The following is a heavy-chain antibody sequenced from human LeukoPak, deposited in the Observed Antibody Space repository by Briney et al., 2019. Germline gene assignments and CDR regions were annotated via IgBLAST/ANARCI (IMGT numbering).Heavy chain of an antibody. V-gene: IGHV4-34*01. Sequence: SETLSLTCAVYGGSFSGYYWSWIRQPPGKGLEWIGEINHSGSTNYNPSLKSRVTISVDTSKNQFSLKLSSVTAADTAVYYCARVDEGPWSPEYYFDHWGQGTLVTVSS. CDR3: ARVDEGPWSPEYYFDH. CDR1: GGSFSGYY. J-gene: IGHJ4*02. D-gene: IGHD2-15*01. CDR2: INHSGST.